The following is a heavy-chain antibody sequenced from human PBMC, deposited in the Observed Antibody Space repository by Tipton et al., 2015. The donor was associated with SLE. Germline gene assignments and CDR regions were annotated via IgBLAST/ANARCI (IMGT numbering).Heavy chain of an antibody. V-gene: IGHV4-39*01. CDR1: GGSISSSSYY. Sequence: TLSLTCTVSGGSISSSSYYWGWIRQPPGKGLEWIGSIYYSGSTYYNPSLKSRVTISVETSKNQFSLKLSSVTAADTAVYYCARQGVHYDSSGHYYYYYMDVWGKGTTVTVSS. D-gene: IGHD3-22*01. J-gene: IGHJ6*03. CDR2: IYYSGST. CDR3: ARQGVHYDSSGHYYYYYMDV.